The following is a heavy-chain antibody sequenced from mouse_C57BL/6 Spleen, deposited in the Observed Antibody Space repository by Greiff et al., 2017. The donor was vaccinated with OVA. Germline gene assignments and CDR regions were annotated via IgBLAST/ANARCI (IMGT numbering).Heavy chain of an antibody. CDR2: LYPGSGNT. D-gene: IGHD2-4*01. Sequence: QVQLQQSGPELVKPGASVKISCKASGYTFTDYYINWVKQRPGQGLEWIGWLYPGSGNTKYNEKFKGKATLTVDTSSSTADMQLSSLTSEDSAVYFCASDYDGYFDVWGTGTTVTVSS. J-gene: IGHJ1*03. V-gene: IGHV1-84*01. CDR1: GYTFTDYY. CDR3: ASDYDGYFDV.